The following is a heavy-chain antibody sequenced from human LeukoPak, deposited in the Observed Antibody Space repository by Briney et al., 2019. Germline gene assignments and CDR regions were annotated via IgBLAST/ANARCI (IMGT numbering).Heavy chain of an antibody. J-gene: IGHJ5*02. CDR2: INPNSGGT. Sequence: ASVTVSCKASGYTFIGYYMHWVRQAPGEGLEWMGWINPNSGGTKYAQKFQGRVTMTRDTSISTAYMELNRLRSDDTAVYYCARDLTRDNWFDPWGQGTLVTVSS. V-gene: IGHV1-2*02. CDR1: GYTFIGYY. CDR3: ARDLTRDNWFDP.